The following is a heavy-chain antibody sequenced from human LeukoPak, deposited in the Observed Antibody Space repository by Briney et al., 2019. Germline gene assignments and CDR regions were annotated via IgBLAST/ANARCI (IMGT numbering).Heavy chain of an antibody. Sequence: GGSLRLSCAASGFNFSYFGMYWLRQAPGKGLEWVAFIRSDGSNKYYTDSVKGRFTISRDNSKNTLYLQMNSLRAEDTALYYCAKDNRYDYIWGTYRPNDYWGQGTLVTVSS. CDR1: GFNFSYFG. V-gene: IGHV3-30*02. CDR3: AKDNRYDYIWGTYRPNDY. D-gene: IGHD3-16*02. CDR2: IRSDGSNK. J-gene: IGHJ4*02.